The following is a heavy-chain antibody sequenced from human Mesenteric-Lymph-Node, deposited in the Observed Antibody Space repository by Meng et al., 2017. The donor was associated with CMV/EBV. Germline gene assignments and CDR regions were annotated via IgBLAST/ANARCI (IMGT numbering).Heavy chain of an antibody. J-gene: IGHJ2*01. CDR1: GASITSTIYY. CDR2: LYYTGTT. Sequence: GSLRLSCTVSGASITSTIYYWGWLRQSPGKGLEWIGSLYYTGTTYHNPSLRSRVSISVDTSKNQFSLKLSSVTAADTAVYYCARIVVAATITLFDLWGRGTLVTVSS. D-gene: IGHD2-15*01. CDR3: ARIVVAATITLFDL. V-gene: IGHV4-39*07.